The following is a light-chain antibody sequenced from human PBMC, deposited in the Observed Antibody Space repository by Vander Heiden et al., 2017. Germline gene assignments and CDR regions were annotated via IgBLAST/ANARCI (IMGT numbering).Light chain of an antibody. CDR1: SSDVGNYNF. J-gene: IGLJ2*01. V-gene: IGLV2-23*02. CDR2: EVI. CDR3: CSYGDSNTLV. Sequence: QSALTQPASESASPGQSITISCTGTSSDVGNYNFVSWYQHHPGKAPKLMIYEVIKRPSGVSNRFSGSKSGNTASLTISGLQAEDEADYYCCSYGDSNTLVFGGGTKLTVL.